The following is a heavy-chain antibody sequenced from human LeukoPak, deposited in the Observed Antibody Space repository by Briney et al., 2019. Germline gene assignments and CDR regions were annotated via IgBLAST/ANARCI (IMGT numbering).Heavy chain of an antibody. D-gene: IGHD3-9*01. Sequence: ASVKVSRKASGYTFTSYGISWVRQAPGQGLEWMGWISAYNGNTNYAQKLQGRVTMTTDTSTSTAYMELRSLRSDDTAVYYCARDVELRYFDWFNYYYGMDVWGQGTTVTVFS. V-gene: IGHV1-18*01. CDR3: ARDVELRYFDWFNYYYGMDV. CDR2: ISAYNGNT. CDR1: GYTFTSYG. J-gene: IGHJ6*02.